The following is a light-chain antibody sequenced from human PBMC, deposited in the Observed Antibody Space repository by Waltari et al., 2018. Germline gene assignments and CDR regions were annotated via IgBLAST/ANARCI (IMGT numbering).Light chain of an antibody. Sequence: EIVLTQSPDTLSLSPGERAPLSCRASQSVSTSFLAWYQQKPGQAPRLLIYGASSRATGIPDRFSGRGSGTDFTLTISRLEPEDFAVYYCQQYFSSPPYTFGQGTKLEIK. CDR1: QSVSTSF. V-gene: IGKV3-20*01. CDR3: QQYFSSPPYT. J-gene: IGKJ2*01. CDR2: GAS.